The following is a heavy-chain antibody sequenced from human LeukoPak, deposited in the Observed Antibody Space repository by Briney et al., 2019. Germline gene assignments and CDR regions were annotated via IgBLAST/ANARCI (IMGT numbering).Heavy chain of an antibody. Sequence: ASVKLSCKASGYTFTSYSVNWVRQAPGQPLGWMGWINTNTGNPTYAQGFTGRFVFSLDTSVSTAYLLISSLKAEDTAVYYCARSIGAAGYMDVWGKGTTVTVSS. CDR2: INTNTGNP. CDR3: ARSIGAAGYMDV. D-gene: IGHD6-13*01. J-gene: IGHJ6*03. CDR1: GYTFTSYS. V-gene: IGHV7-4-1*02.